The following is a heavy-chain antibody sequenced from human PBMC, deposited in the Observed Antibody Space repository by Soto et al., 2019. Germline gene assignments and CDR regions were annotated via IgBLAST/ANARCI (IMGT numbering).Heavy chain of an antibody. J-gene: IGHJ4*02. CDR3: ARRTSSGAIAD. Sequence: SETLSLTCTVSGYSISSGYHWAWIRQPPGKGLEWLGSVHYSGNTYYNPSLKSRLTISVDKSSLQFSLSLRSVTATDTAVYFCARRTSSGAIADWGQGKMVTVSS. CDR1: GYSISSGYH. D-gene: IGHD2-21*01. CDR2: VHYSGNT. V-gene: IGHV4-38-2*02.